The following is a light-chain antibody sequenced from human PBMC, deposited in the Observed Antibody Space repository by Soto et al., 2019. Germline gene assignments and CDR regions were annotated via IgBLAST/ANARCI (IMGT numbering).Light chain of an antibody. V-gene: IGKV3-15*01. CDR2: GAS. CDR3: QQYHNWWT. Sequence: EIVMTQSPATLSVSPGERATLSCRASQSVSSNLAWYQQKPGQAPRLLIYGASTRATGIPARFSGSGSGTEFTLTISSLQSEDVAVYYCQQYHNWWTFGQGTKVDIK. J-gene: IGKJ1*01. CDR1: QSVSSN.